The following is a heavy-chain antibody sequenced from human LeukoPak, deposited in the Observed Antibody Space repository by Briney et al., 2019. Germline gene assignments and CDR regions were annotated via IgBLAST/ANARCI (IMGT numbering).Heavy chain of an antibody. J-gene: IGHJ3*02. CDR1: GGSISSYY. Sequence: SETLSLTCTVSGGSISSYYWSWIRQPPGKGLEWIGYIYYSGSTNYNPSLKSRVTISVDTSKNQFSQKLSSVTAADTAVYYCARVSGYYDSSGYHDAFDIWGQGTMVTVSS. D-gene: IGHD3-22*01. CDR2: IYYSGST. CDR3: ARVSGYYDSSGYHDAFDI. V-gene: IGHV4-59*01.